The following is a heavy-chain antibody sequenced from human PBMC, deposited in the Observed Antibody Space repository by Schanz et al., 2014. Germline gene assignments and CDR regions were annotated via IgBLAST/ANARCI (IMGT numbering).Heavy chain of an antibody. Sequence: QVQLVESGGGLVKPGGSLRLSCAASGFTFSDYYMSWIRQAPGKGLEWVSYISGTTTYTNYADSVKARCTISRDNAKNSLYLQMNSLRAEDTTVYYCAKDPSHGDYDYYFDYWGQGTLVTVSS. J-gene: IGHJ4*02. CDR1: GFTFSDYY. CDR2: ISGTTTYT. CDR3: AKDPSHGDYDYYFDY. D-gene: IGHD3-22*01. V-gene: IGHV3-11*05.